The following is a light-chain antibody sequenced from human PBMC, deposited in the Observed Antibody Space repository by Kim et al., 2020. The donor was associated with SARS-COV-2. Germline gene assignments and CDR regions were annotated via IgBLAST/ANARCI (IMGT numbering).Light chain of an antibody. CDR1: HSVSSSY. J-gene: IGKJ1*01. CDR3: QQYGSSPWT. V-gene: IGKV3-20*01. CDR2: GAS. Sequence: EIVLTQSPGTLSLSPGERATLSCRASHSVSSSYLAWFQQKPGQAPRLLIFGASSRATGIPDRFSGSDSGTDFTLTISRLEPEDFAVYYCQQYGSSPWTFGQGTKVDIK.